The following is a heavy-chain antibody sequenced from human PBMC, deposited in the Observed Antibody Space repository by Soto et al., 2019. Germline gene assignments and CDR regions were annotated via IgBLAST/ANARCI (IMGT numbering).Heavy chain of an antibody. Sequence: EVQLVESGGGLVQPGGSLRLSCAASGFTFSSYAMHWVRQAPGKGLEYVSAISSNGGSTYYANSVKGRFTISRDNSKNTLYLQMGSLRAEDMAVYYCARELYLSYGYYVPLFYWGQGTLVTVSS. V-gene: IGHV3-64*01. CDR2: ISSNGGST. J-gene: IGHJ4*02. CDR3: ARELYLSYGYYVPLFY. D-gene: IGHD4-17*01. CDR1: GFTFSSYA.